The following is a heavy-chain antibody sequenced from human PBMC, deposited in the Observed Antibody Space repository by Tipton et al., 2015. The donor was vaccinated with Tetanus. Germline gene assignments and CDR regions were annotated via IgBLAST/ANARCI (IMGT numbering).Heavy chain of an antibody. CDR3: ARANYDFPKKGPFDS. V-gene: IGHV4-59*12. J-gene: IGHJ4*02. Sequence: TLSLTCSVSGGSFSGYLWSWVRQPSGKGLEWLAYISYSGSTNSNYSLRSRITISRDTSKNQFSLKMTSVTAADTAVYYCARANYDFPKKGPFDSWGRGALVIVSS. D-gene: IGHD3-3*01. CDR2: ISYSGST. CDR1: GGSFSGYL.